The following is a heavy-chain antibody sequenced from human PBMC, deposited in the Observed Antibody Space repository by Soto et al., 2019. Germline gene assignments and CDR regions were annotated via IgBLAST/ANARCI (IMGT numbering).Heavy chain of an antibody. D-gene: IGHD4-17*01. CDR1: GFTFSSSG. CDR3: ANHGRFDF. CDR2: ISIRGDYR. V-gene: IGHV3-23*04. J-gene: IGHJ3*01. Sequence: EGQLVQSGGGLVQPGESLRLSCAASGFTFSSSGMSWVRQAPGKGLEWVSSISIRGDYRYYADSVKGRFTISRDNSKNTLYLQMSSLTAEDTALYYCANHGRFDFWGHGTMVAVSS.